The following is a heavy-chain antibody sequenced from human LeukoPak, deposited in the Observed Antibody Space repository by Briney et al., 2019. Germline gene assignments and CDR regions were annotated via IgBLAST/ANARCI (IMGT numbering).Heavy chain of an antibody. V-gene: IGHV1-18*01. CDR3: ATGGCSSTSCYTLHYYYGMDV. J-gene: IGHJ6*02. CDR2: ISAYNGNT. D-gene: IGHD2-2*02. Sequence: ASVKVSCKASGYTFTSYGISWVRQAPGQGLEWMGWISAYNGNTNYAQKLQGRVTMTTDTSTSTAYMELSSLRSEDTAVYYCATGGCSSTSCYTLHYYYGMDVWGQGTTVTVSS. CDR1: GYTFTSYG.